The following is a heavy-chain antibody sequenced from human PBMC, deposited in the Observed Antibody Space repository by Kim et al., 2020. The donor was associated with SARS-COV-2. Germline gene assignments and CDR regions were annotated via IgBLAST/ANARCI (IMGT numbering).Heavy chain of an antibody. D-gene: IGHD3-9*01. J-gene: IGHJ4*02. Sequence: GGSLRLSCAASGFTFSNYAMTWVRQAPGKGLEWVSVISDSGGSTYYADSVKGRFTISRDNSKNTLYLQMNSLRAEDTAVYYCATNNYDILTPLDSWGQGTLVTVSS. CDR1: GFTFSNYA. V-gene: IGHV3-23*01. CDR3: ATNNYDILTPLDS. CDR2: ISDSGGST.